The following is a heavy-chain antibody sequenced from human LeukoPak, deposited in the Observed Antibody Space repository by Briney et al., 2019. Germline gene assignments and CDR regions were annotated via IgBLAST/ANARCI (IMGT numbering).Heavy chain of an antibody. Sequence: GGSLRLSCAASGFTFSSYSMNWVRQAPGKGLEWVSYISSSSSTIYYADSVKGRFTISRDNAKNSLYLQMNSLRAEDTAVYYCARVKVATMITQDYWGQGTLVTVSS. D-gene: IGHD5-24*01. CDR2: ISSSSSTI. V-gene: IGHV3-48*01. J-gene: IGHJ4*02. CDR1: GFTFSSYS. CDR3: ARVKVATMITQDY.